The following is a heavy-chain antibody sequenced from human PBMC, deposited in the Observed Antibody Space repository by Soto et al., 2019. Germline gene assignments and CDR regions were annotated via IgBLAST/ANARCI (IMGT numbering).Heavy chain of an antibody. V-gene: IGHV3-23*01. J-gene: IGHJ4*02. D-gene: IGHD5-18*01. CDR2: ISGSGDRT. CDR1: GFTFSNYA. Sequence: EVQLLESGGGLVQPGGSLRLSCAASGFTFSNYAMSWLRQPPGKGLEWVSAISGSGDRTYYADSVKGRFTISRDNSKNTLYLQMNSPRAEDSAVYYCVKERSGHSYADSWGQGPLVTVSS. CDR3: VKERSGHSYADS.